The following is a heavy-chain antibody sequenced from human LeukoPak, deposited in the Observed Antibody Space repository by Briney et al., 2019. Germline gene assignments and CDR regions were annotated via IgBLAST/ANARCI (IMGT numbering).Heavy chain of an antibody. Sequence: GGSLRLSCAASGFTFSSYNMNWVRQAPGKGLEWVSYISSSTSTTYYADSVKGRFTISRDNAKNSLYLQMNSLRAEDTAVYYCAKDSKQLVPAYFDYWGQGTLVTVSS. CDR3: AKDSKQLVPAYFDY. J-gene: IGHJ4*02. CDR1: GFTFSSYN. V-gene: IGHV3-48*01. CDR2: ISSSTSTT. D-gene: IGHD6-6*01.